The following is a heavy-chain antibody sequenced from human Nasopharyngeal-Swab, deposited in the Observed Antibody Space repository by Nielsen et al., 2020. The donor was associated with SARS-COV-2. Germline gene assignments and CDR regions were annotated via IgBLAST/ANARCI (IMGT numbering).Heavy chain of an antibody. CDR2: IWNDGDNQ. CDR1: RFSFSNYG. Sequence: GESLKISCAASRFSFSNYGMDWVRQAPGKGLEWVAAIWNDGDNQYYADSVKGRFTISRDNSNNKLYLQMNSLRAEDTAVYYCARDRRPLPGDVQGVLMDSWGQGTLVTVSS. V-gene: IGHV3-33*01. J-gene: IGHJ5*02. CDR3: ARDRRPLPGDVQGVLMDS. D-gene: IGHD3-10*02.